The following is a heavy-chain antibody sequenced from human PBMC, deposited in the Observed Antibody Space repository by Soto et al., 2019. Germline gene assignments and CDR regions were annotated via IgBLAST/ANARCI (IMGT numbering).Heavy chain of an antibody. J-gene: IGHJ3*02. Sequence: ASVKVSCKASGYTFFNYGISWVRQVPGQGLEWMGWISAFNGNTNFARKFQGRVTMTTDTSTSTAYMELRSLRSDDTAVYYCARDNTIFGVVIPLDAFDIWGQGTMVTVSS. CDR2: ISAFNGNT. D-gene: IGHD3-3*01. V-gene: IGHV1-18*01. CDR1: GYTFFNYG. CDR3: ARDNTIFGVVIPLDAFDI.